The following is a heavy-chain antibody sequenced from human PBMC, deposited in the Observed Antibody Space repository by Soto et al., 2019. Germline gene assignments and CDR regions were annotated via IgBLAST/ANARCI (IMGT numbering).Heavy chain of an antibody. CDR3: ARDTREYYYDSSGYYLDWFDP. CDR2: IYTRGST. V-gene: IGHV4-4*07. D-gene: IGHD3-22*01. Sequence: SETLSLTCTVSGGSISSYYWSWIRQPAGKGLEWIGRIYTRGSTNYNPSLKSRVTMSVDTAKNQFSLKLSSVTAADTAVYYCARDTREYYYDSSGYYLDWFDPWGQGTLVNVS. J-gene: IGHJ5*02. CDR1: GGSISSYY.